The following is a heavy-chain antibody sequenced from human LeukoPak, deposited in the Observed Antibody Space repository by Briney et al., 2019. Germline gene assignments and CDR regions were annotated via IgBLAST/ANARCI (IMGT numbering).Heavy chain of an antibody. D-gene: IGHD3-10*01. V-gene: IGHV3-53*01. CDR2: IYSGGST. Sequence: PGRSLRLSCAASGFTFSSYAMHWVRQAPGKGLEWVSVIYSGGSTYYADSVKGRFTISRDNSKNTLYLQMNSLRAEDTAVYYCARASRGRAFDYWGQGTLVTVSS. J-gene: IGHJ4*02. CDR1: GFTFSSYA. CDR3: ARASRGRAFDY.